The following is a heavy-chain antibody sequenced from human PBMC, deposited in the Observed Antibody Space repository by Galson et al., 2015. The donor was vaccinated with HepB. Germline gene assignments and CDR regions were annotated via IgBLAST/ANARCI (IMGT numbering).Heavy chain of an antibody. Sequence: SLRLSCAASGFTFSNHVMSWVRQAPGKGLEWVSGTSGSGDATYYADSVKGRFTISRDNSKNTLYLQMNSLRADDTAVYYCAKDPYSNYFNWFDPWGQGTLVTVSS. D-gene: IGHD4-11*01. V-gene: IGHV3-23*01. CDR2: TSGSGDAT. CDR3: AKDPYSNYFNWFDP. J-gene: IGHJ5*02. CDR1: GFTFSNHV.